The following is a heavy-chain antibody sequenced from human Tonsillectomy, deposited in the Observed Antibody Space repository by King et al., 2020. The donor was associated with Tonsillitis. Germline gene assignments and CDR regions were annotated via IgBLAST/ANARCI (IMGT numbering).Heavy chain of an antibody. CDR2: IGPSDAYT. Sequence: PGAARRICGKGAGCSGTSDGSSWVRQMPGEGLEWRGRIGPSDAYTDYSTSFQGHVTVSADKSLTTAYLQWSSLKASYTAMDYCARISLGSSSWYGDWFDTWGQGTLVTVSS. D-gene: IGHD6-13*01. CDR1: GCSGTSDG. V-gene: IGHV5-10-1*01. CDR3: ARISLGSSSWYGDWFDT. J-gene: IGHJ5*02.